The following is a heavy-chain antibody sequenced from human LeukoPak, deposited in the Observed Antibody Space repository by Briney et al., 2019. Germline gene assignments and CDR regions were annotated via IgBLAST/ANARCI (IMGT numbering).Heavy chain of an antibody. CDR3: MRFSKGQYYFDY. CDR2: IDYSGST. V-gene: IGHV4-39*01. D-gene: IGHD4-11*01. Sequence: SEARSLTCTVSGGSFSSSSYYWGGISQPPGKGLGWIGSIDYSGSTYYNPSLKSRVTISVDTSKNQFSLKLSSVTAADTAVYYCMRFSKGQYYFDYWGQGTLVTVSS. J-gene: IGHJ4*02. CDR1: GGSFSSSSYY.